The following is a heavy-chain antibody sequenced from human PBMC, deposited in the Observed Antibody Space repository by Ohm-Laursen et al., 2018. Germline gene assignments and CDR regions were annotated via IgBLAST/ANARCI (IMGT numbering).Heavy chain of an antibody. D-gene: IGHD6-13*01. V-gene: IGHV3-9*01. J-gene: IGHJ4*02. CDR3: AKGHSRWGYFDY. Sequence: SLRLSCAASGFSFGDYAMHWVRQAPGKGLEWVSGISWNSGSIGYADSVKGRFTISRDNAKNSLYLQMNSLRAEDTALYYCAKGHSRWGYFDYWGQGTLVTVSS. CDR1: GFSFGDYA. CDR2: ISWNSGSI.